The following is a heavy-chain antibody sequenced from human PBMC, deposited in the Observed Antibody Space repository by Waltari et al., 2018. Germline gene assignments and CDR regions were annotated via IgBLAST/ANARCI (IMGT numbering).Heavy chain of an antibody. J-gene: IGHJ5*02. CDR3: ARGGGNYYGSGSGFDP. CDR1: GYTCTSYA. D-gene: IGHD3-10*01. V-gene: IGHV1-3*01. CDR2: ISSGNGNT. Sequence: QVQLVQSGAEVKKPGASVKVSCKASGYTCTSYAMHWVRQAPGQRLEWMGWISSGNGNTKYSQKFQGRVTITRDTSASTAYMELSSLRSEDTAVYYCARGGGNYYGSGSGFDPWGQGTLVTVSS.